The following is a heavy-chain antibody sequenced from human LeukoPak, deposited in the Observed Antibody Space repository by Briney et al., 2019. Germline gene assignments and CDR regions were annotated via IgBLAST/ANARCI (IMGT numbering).Heavy chain of an antibody. CDR2: ISYDGSNE. Sequence: PGRSLRLSCAASGFTFSSYAMHWVRQAPGKGLEWVAVISYDGSNEYYADSVKGRFTISRDNSKNTLYLQMNSLRAEDTAVYYCARDYLPLGYSSGWIYYYYGMDVWGKGTTVTVSS. J-gene: IGHJ6*04. D-gene: IGHD6-19*01. CDR3: ARDYLPLGYSSGWIYYYYGMDV. CDR1: GFTFSSYA. V-gene: IGHV3-30*04.